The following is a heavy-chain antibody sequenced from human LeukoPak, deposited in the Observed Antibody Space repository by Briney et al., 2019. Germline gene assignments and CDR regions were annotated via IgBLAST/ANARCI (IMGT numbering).Heavy chain of an antibody. D-gene: IGHD3-3*01. CDR1: GGSISSSNW. CDR2: IYHSGST. J-gene: IGHJ5*02. Sequence: SGTLSLTCAVSGGSISSSNWWSWVRQPPGKGLEWIGEIYHSGSTNYNPSLKSRVTISVDKSKNQFSLKLSSVTAADTAVYYCARNPIPHYDGSWFDPWGQGTLVTVSS. V-gene: IGHV4-4*02. CDR3: ARNPIPHYDGSWFDP.